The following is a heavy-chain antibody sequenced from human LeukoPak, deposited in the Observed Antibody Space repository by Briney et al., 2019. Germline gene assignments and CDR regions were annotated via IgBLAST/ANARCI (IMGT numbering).Heavy chain of an antibody. V-gene: IGHV3-48*03. CDR2: ISSSGSTT. CDR3: ARGFGSSYPRFDS. CDR1: GFSFNNYE. D-gene: IGHD3-3*01. J-gene: IGHJ4*02. Sequence: GSLRLSCEASGFSFNNYEMNWVRRAPGKGLEWVSYISSSGSTTYYADSVKGRFSISRDNSKDSLYLQMRSLSAEDTAVYYRARGFGSSYPRFDSWGQGTRVTVSS.